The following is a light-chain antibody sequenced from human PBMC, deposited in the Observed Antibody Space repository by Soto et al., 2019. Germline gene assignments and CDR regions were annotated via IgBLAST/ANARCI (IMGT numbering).Light chain of an antibody. CDR1: SSDVGCYNY. CDR2: EVI. Sequence: QSVLTQPASVSGSPGQSITISCAGTSSDVGCYNYVSWYQQHPDKAPKLMIYEVINRPSGVSNRFSGSKSDNTASLTNSGLQAEDEADYYCTSYTNSGTWVFGGGTKLTVL. V-gene: IGLV2-14*01. J-gene: IGLJ3*02. CDR3: TSYTNSGTWV.